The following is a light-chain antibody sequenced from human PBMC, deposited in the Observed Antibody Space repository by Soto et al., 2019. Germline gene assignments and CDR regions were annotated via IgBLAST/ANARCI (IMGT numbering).Light chain of an antibody. CDR2: DAS. CDR3: QLRSNWPLT. CDR1: QSVSSY. Sequence: EIGLTQSPATLSLSPGERATLSCMASQSVSSYLAWYQQKPGQAPRLLIYDASNRSTGIPARFSGSGSGTDFTLTISSLEPEAFAVYYCQLRSNWPLTCGPGPKVDIK. J-gene: IGKJ3*01. V-gene: IGKV3-11*01.